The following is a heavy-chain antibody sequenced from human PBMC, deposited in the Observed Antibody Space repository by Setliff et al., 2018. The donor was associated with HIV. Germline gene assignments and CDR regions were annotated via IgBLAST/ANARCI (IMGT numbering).Heavy chain of an antibody. CDR1: EYTFATYW. J-gene: IGHJ3*01. V-gene: IGHV5-51*01. CDR2: IYPDDSNI. Sequence: SGESLKISCKGSEYTFATYWIGWVRQVPGKGLEWMAIIYPDDSNIRYNPSFQSRVTISVDKSITTAYLQWNSLETSDTAIYFCARRDGRRMNAFDFWGQGTMVTVS. D-gene: IGHD2-21*02. CDR3: ARRDGRRMNAFDF.